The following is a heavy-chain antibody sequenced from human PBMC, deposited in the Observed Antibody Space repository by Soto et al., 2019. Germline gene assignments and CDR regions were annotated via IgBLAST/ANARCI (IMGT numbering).Heavy chain of an antibody. Sequence: PGGSLRLSCAASGFTFSSYSMNWVRQAPGKGLEWVSSISSSSSYIYYADSVKGRFTISRDNAKNSLYLQMNSLRAEDTAVYYCARDRLDYYDSSGRTRGAFDIWGQGTMVTVSS. D-gene: IGHD3-22*01. CDR3: ARDRLDYYDSSGRTRGAFDI. V-gene: IGHV3-21*01. CDR1: GFTFSSYS. CDR2: ISSSSSYI. J-gene: IGHJ3*02.